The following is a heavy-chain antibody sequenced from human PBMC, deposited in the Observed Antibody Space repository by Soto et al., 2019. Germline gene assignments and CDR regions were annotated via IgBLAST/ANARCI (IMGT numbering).Heavy chain of an antibody. J-gene: IGHJ4*02. V-gene: IGHV3-74*01. CDR2: INSDGSST. Sequence: EVQLVESGGGLVQPGGSLRLSCAASGFTFSTFWMHWVRQAPGKGPVWVSRINSDGSSTIYADSVKGRFTISRDNAKNKLYLQMNSLRGEDTAVYYCARYHYYDGNWGQGTLVTVSS. D-gene: IGHD3-22*01. CDR3: ARYHYYDGN. CDR1: GFTFSTFW.